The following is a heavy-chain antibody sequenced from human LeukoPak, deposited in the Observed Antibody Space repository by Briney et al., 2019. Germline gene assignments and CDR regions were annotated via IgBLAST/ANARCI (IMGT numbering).Heavy chain of an antibody. CDR1: GFTFSSYE. J-gene: IGHJ4*02. D-gene: IGHD4-17*01. CDR2: IGSGGSTI. Sequence: GGSLRLSCAASGFTFSSYEMNWVRQAPGKGLEWVSWIGSGGSTIYYADSVKGRFTISRDNAKNSLSLQLNSLRAEDTAVYYCASGDPTGIAYWGQGTLVTVFS. V-gene: IGHV3-48*03. CDR3: ASGDPTGIAY.